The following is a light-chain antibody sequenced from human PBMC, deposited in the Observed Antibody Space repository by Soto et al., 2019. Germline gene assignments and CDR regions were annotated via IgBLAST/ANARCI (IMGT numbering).Light chain of an antibody. CDR1: SSDIGGYDY. CDR3: SSHTSGSTRV. V-gene: IGLV2-14*01. J-gene: IGLJ1*01. Sequence: QSALTHPASVSGSPGQSITISCTGTSSDIGGYDYVSWYQQHPDKAPKLMIYEVTNRPSGVSNRFSGSKSGNTASLTISGLQAEDEADYYCSSHTSGSTRVFGTGTKLTVL. CDR2: EVT.